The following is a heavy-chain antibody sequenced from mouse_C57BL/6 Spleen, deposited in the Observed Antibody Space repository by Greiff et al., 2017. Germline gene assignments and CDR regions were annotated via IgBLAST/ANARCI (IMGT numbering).Heavy chain of an antibody. CDR1: GYTFTSYW. D-gene: IGHD2-5*01. V-gene: IGHV1-55*01. J-gene: IGHJ4*01. CDR2: IYPGSGST. Sequence: QVQLQQSGAELVKPGASVKMSCKASGYTFTSYWITWVKQRPGQGLEWIGDIYPGSGSTNYNEKFKSKATLTVDTSSSTAYMQLSSLTSEDSAVYYCARKGSNDAMDYWGQGTSVTVSS. CDR3: ARKGSNDAMDY.